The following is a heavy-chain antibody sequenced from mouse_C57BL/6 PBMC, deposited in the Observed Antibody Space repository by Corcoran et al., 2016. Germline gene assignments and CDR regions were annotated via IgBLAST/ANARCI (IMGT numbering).Heavy chain of an antibody. CDR3: ARREQLNY. Sequence: QIQLVQSGPELKKPGETVKISCKASGYTFTTYGMSWVKQAPGKGLKWMGWINTYSGVPTYADDFKGRFAFSLETSARTAYLQINNLKNEDTATYFCARREQLNYWGQGTTLTVSS. D-gene: IGHD3-2*02. J-gene: IGHJ2*01. V-gene: IGHV9-3*01. CDR1: GYTFTTYG. CDR2: INTYSGVP.